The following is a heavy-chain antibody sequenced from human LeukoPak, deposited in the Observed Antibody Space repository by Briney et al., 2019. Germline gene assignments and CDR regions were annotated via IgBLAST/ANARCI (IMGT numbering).Heavy chain of an antibody. CDR1: GFTFSSYG. Sequence: GRSLRLSCAASGFTFSSYGMHWVRQAPGKGLEWVAVIWYDGSNKYYADSVKGRFTISRDNSKNTLYLQMNSLRAEDTAVHYCAKDNSGWLDYWGQRTLVTVSS. CDR3: AKDNSGWLDY. D-gene: IGHD6-19*01. CDR2: IWYDGSNK. J-gene: IGHJ4*02. V-gene: IGHV3-33*06.